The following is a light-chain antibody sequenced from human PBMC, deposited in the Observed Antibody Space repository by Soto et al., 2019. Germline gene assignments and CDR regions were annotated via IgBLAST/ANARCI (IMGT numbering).Light chain of an antibody. CDR1: QSVSGW. Sequence: DIQMTQSPSTLSAFVGDTVTITCRASQSVSGWLAWFQQKPGKAPKLLIYKASSLESGVPSRFSGSGSGTEFTLTISSLQPDDFATYYCQQYNSFPRTFGQGTKVEIK. CDR3: QQYNSFPRT. V-gene: IGKV1-5*03. CDR2: KAS. J-gene: IGKJ1*01.